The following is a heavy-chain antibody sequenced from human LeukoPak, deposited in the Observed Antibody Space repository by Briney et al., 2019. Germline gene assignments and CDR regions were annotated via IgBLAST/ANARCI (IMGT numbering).Heavy chain of an antibody. CDR3: ARSMDYYDSSGHTENFDY. D-gene: IGHD3-22*01. CDR2: ISAYNGNT. CDR1: GYTFTSYG. J-gene: IGHJ4*02. V-gene: IGHV1-18*01. Sequence: ASVKVSCKASGYTFTSYGISWVRQAPGQGLEWMGWISAYNGNTNYAQKLQGRVTMTTDTSTSTAYMELRSLRSDDTAVYYCARSMDYYDSSGHTENFDYWGQGTLVTVSS.